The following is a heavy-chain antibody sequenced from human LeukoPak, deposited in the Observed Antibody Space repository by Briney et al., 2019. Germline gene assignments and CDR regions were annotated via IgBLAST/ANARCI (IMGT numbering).Heavy chain of an antibody. D-gene: IGHD2-15*01. CDR1: GLTFSTYN. Sequence: GGSLRLSCAASGLTFSTYNMNWVRQAPGKGPEWVSYIDSSNSPIYYADSVKSRFTISRDNGKNSLYLQMNSLRDEDTAVYYCARDRCSGGSCYFDYWGQGTLVTVSS. V-gene: IGHV3-48*02. CDR3: ARDRCSGGSCYFDY. J-gene: IGHJ4*02. CDR2: IDSSNSPI.